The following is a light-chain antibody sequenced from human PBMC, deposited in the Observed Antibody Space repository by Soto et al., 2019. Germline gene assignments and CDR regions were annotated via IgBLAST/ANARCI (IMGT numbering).Light chain of an antibody. CDR2: AAS. CDR3: QKYNSAPQT. Sequence: DIQMTQSPSSLSASVGDRVTITCRASQVIGNYLAWYQQKPGKVPKLLIYAASTLQSGVPSRFSGSGSGTDFTLTISSLQPEDVATYYCQKYNSAPQTFGQGTKVDTK. V-gene: IGKV1-27*01. CDR1: QVIGNY. J-gene: IGKJ1*01.